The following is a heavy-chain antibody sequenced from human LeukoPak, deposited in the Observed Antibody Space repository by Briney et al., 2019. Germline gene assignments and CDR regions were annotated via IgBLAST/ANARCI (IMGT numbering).Heavy chain of an antibody. J-gene: IGHJ4*02. D-gene: IGHD6-13*01. CDR1: SYTFYY. CDR3: ARIAAADHFDY. Sequence: ASVKVSCKASSYTFYYMHWVRQAPGQGREWVGIINPSGGSTSYAQKFQGRVTMTRDMSTSTVYMELSSLRSEDTAVYYCARIAAADHFDYWGQGTLVTVSS. V-gene: IGHV1-46*01. CDR2: INPSGGST.